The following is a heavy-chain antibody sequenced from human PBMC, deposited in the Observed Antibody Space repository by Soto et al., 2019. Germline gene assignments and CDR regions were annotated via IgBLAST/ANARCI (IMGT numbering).Heavy chain of an antibody. Sequence: EVQLLESGGGLVQPGGSLRLSCAAYGFTFSSYAMSWVRQAPGKGLEWVSAISGSGGSTYYADSVKGRFTIYRDNSKNTLYLQMNSLRAEDTAVYYCAKDRYSGTPWDYWGQGTLVTVSS. D-gene: IGHD1-26*01. J-gene: IGHJ4*02. CDR1: GFTFSSYA. CDR3: AKDRYSGTPWDY. CDR2: ISGSGGST. V-gene: IGHV3-23*01.